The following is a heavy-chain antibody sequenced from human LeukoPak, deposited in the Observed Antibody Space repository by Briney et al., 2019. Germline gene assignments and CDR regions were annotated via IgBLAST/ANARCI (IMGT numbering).Heavy chain of an antibody. D-gene: IGHD3-22*01. V-gene: IGHV3-11*01. CDR1: GFSFSDYY. CDR3: TRDRSGGTYHYDSSGYSL. CDR2: ISGGGDTI. Sequence: GGSLRPSCAASGFSFSDYYMSWIRQAPGKGLEWVSYISGGGDTIYYADSVRGRFTISRDNAKNSLYLLMNSLTAEDTAVYYCTRDRSGGTYHYDSSGYSLWGQGTLVTVSS. J-gene: IGHJ4*02.